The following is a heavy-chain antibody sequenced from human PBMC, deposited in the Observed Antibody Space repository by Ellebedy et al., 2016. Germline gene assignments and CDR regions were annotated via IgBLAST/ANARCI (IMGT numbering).Heavy chain of an antibody. D-gene: IGHD4-17*01. CDR3: ARGLYGDYAPYFQH. J-gene: IGHJ1*01. Sequence: ASVKVSXXVSGYTLTELSMHWVRQAPGKGLEWMGGFDPEDGETIYAQKFQGRVTMTEDTSTDTAYMELSSLRSEDTAVYYCARGLYGDYAPYFQHWGQGTLVTVSS. CDR2: FDPEDGET. V-gene: IGHV1-24*01. CDR1: GYTLTELS.